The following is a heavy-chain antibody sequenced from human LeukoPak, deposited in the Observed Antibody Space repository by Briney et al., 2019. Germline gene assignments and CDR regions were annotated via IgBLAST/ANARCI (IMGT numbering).Heavy chain of an antibody. CDR2: INHSGST. D-gene: IGHD3-10*01. Sequence: SETLSLTCAVYGGSFSGYYWSWIRQPPGKGLEWIGEINHSGSTNYNPSLKSRVTISVDTSKNQFSLKLSSVTAADTAVYYCARAGVYGSGSYYGYWGQGTLVTVSS. CDR3: ARAGVYGSGSYYGY. CDR1: GGSFSGYY. V-gene: IGHV4-34*01. J-gene: IGHJ4*02.